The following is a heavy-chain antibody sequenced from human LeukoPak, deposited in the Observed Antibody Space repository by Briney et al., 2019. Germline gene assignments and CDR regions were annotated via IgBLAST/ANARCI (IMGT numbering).Heavy chain of an antibody. CDR3: ARAGCSSTDCRLDD. V-gene: IGHV3-23*01. CDR1: GFTFSSYA. J-gene: IGHJ4*02. Sequence: GGSLRLSCAASGFTFSSYAMSWVRQAPGKGLEWVSAISGSGGSTYYADSVKGRFTISRDNSKNTLYLQMNSLRTEDTAVYYCARAGCSSTDCRLDDWGQGTLVSVSS. D-gene: IGHD2-2*01. CDR2: ISGSGGST.